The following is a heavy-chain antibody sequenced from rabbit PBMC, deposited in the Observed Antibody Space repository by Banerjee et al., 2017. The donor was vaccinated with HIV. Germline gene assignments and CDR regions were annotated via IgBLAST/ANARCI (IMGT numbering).Heavy chain of an antibody. CDR3: ARDLTGIIGWNFGW. CDR1: GFTLSSYW. V-gene: IGHV1S40*01. CDR2: ITAGKDIT. D-gene: IGHD1-1*01. J-gene: IGHJ4*01. Sequence: QSLEESGGDLVKPGASLTLTCTASGFTLSSYWMSWVRQAPGKGLEWIGSITAGKDITYYASWAKGRFTISQTSSTTVTLQMTSLTAADTATYFCARDLTGIIGWNFGWWGPGTLVTVS.